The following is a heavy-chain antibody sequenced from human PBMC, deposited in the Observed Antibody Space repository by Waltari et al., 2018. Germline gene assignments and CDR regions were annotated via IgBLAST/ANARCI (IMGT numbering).Heavy chain of an antibody. CDR1: GFTFSSYS. CDR3: ARAGSCGGDCYSKN. J-gene: IGHJ4*02. CDR2: ISSSSSTI. V-gene: IGHV3-48*01. D-gene: IGHD2-21*02. Sequence: EVQLVESGGGLVQPGGSLRLSCAASGFTFSSYSMNWVRQAPGKGLEWVAYISSSSSTIYYADAVKGRFTIARDNAKNSLYLQMNSLRAEDTAVYYWARAGSCGGDCYSKNWGQGTLVTVSS.